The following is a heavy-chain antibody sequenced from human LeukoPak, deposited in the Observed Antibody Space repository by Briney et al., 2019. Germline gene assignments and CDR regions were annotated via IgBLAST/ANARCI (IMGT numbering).Heavy chain of an antibody. CDR1: GFIFTGYF. V-gene: IGHV3-30*18. Sequence: TGGSLRLSCAASGFIFTGYFMSWVRQAPGKGLEWVAVISYDGSNKYYADSVKGRFTISRDNSKNTLYLQMNSLRAEDTAVYYCAKAFIWLQLGYYFDYWGQGTLVTVSS. D-gene: IGHD5-24*01. CDR3: AKAFIWLQLGYYFDY. J-gene: IGHJ4*02. CDR2: ISYDGSNK.